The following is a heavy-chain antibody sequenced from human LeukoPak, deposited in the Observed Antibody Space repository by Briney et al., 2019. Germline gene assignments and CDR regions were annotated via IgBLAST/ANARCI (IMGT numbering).Heavy chain of an antibody. CDR1: GFTFSSYP. V-gene: IGHV3-64*01. CDR2: ISSNGDST. Sequence: PGGSLRLSCATSGFTFSSYPMYWVRQAPGKGLEYVLGISSNGDSTYYANPVKGRFTISRDNSKNTLYLQMGSLRPEDMAVYYCARGTTRGSDYWGQGTLVTVSS. D-gene: IGHD1-1*01. J-gene: IGHJ4*02. CDR3: ARGTTRGSDY.